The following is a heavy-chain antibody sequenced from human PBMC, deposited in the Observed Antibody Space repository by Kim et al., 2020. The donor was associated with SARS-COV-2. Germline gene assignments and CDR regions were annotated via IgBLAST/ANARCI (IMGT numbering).Heavy chain of an antibody. V-gene: IGHV3-30*02. CDR3: AKDSGIAVAGMLANAFDI. D-gene: IGHD6-19*01. Sequence: KGRFTISRDNSKNTLYLQMNSLRAEDTAVYYCAKDSGIAVAGMLANAFDIWGQGTMVTVSS. J-gene: IGHJ3*02.